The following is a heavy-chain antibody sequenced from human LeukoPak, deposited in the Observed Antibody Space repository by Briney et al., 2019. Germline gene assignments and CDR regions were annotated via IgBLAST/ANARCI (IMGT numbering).Heavy chain of an antibody. CDR1: GFTFSSHW. CDR3: ARNRLNIDY. CDR2: ITEDGSEK. D-gene: IGHD1-14*01. Sequence: GGSLRLSCAASGFTFSSHWMSWVRQAPGKGLEWVANITEDGSEKYYVDSVKGRFTISRDNAKNSLYLQMNSLRAEDTAVYYCARNRLNIDYWGQGTLVTVSS. J-gene: IGHJ4*02. V-gene: IGHV3-7*01.